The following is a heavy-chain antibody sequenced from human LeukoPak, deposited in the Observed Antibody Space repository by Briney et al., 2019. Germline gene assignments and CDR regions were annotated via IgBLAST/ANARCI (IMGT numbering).Heavy chain of an antibody. CDR2: INHSGST. J-gene: IGHJ4*02. V-gene: IGHV4-34*01. Sequence: SETLSLTCAVYGGSFSGYYWSWIRQPPGKGLEWIGEINHSGSTNYNPSLESRVTISVDTSKNQFSLKLSSVTAADTAVYYCARGRYSYGFASKATPVDYWGQGTLVTVSS. CDR1: GGSFSGYY. CDR3: ARGRYSYGFASKATPVDY. D-gene: IGHD5-18*01.